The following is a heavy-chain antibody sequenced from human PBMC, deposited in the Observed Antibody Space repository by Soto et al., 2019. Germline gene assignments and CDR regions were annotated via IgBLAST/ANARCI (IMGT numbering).Heavy chain of an antibody. J-gene: IGHJ4*02. V-gene: IGHV1-69*06. CDR1: GTTFNTFA. CDR3: ARAAKRYFDK. CDR2: IIPVLGPA. Sequence: HVQLVQSGAEVKKPGSSVKVSCTASGTTFNTFAISWVRQAPGQGLEWMGGIIPVLGPAFYSQKFQGRVTISADKSTTTAYLELSSLRSEDTAVYYCARAAKRYFDKWGQGTLVTVSS.